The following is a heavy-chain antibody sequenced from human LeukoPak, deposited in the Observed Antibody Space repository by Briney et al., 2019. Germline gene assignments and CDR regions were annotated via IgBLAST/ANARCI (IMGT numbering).Heavy chain of an antibody. Sequence: QAGGSLRLSCAASGFTFSSYAMHWVRQAPGKGLEYVSAISSNGGSTYYANSVKGRFTISRDNSKNTLYLQMGSLRAEDMAVYYCARARNSNFDYWGQGTLVTVSS. CDR1: GFTFSSYA. J-gene: IGHJ4*02. D-gene: IGHD4-11*01. CDR3: ARARNSNFDY. CDR2: ISSNGGST. V-gene: IGHV3-64*01.